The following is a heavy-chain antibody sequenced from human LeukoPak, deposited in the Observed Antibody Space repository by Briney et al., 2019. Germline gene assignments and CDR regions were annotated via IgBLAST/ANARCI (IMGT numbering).Heavy chain of an antibody. Sequence: GSVKVSCTASGYTFTGYYMHWVRQAPGQGLEWMGWINHNRGGTNYAQTVKGRVTMTRDNSNSTAYMEVNRLRADDAAVYYCAREDFRILTHYYYCMDVWGQGTTVTVSS. CDR3: AREDFRILTHYYYCMDV. D-gene: IGHD3/OR15-3a*01. CDR2: INHNRGGT. J-gene: IGHJ6*02. CDR1: GYTFTGYY. V-gene: IGHV1-2*02.